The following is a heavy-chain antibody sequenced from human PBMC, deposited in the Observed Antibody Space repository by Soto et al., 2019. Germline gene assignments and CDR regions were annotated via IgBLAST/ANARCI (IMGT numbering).Heavy chain of an antibody. CDR2: IIPIFGTA. V-gene: IGHV1-69*12. J-gene: IGHJ5*01. Sequence: QVQLVQSGAEVKKPGSSVKVSCKASGVTFSSYAISWVRQAPGQGLEWMGGIIPIFGTANYAQKFQGRVTITADESTRTAYMELSSLRSEDTSMYYCARTNTAMVTGWFVSWGQGTLVTVSS. CDR1: GVTFSSYA. CDR3: ARTNTAMVTGWFVS. D-gene: IGHD5-18*01.